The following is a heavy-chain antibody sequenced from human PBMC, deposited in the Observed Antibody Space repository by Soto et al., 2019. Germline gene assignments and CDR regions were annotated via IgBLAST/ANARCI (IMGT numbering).Heavy chain of an antibody. Sequence: GGSLRLSCAASGFIFRNYAMTWARQAPGKGLEWVSSLLRSGSSAYYADSVRGRFTISSDTSANSLYLQMDNLRAEDTAIYYCAKDAISGDGIWLMDSWGQGTVVTVSS. D-gene: IGHD4-17*01. J-gene: IGHJ5*02. CDR2: LLRSGSSA. V-gene: IGHV3-23*01. CDR3: AKDAISGDGIWLMDS. CDR1: GFIFRNYA.